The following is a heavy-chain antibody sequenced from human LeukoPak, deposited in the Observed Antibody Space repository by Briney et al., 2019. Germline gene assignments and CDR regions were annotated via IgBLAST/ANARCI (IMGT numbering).Heavy chain of an antibody. CDR1: GYSFGSFG. CDR2: ISTYNGDT. Sequence: ASVKVSCEASGYSFGSFGINWVRQAPGQGLEWMGWISTYNGDTSYAQNLQGRVTMTTDTSTSTAYMGLRSVSSDDTAVYYCARGGYYGSGSFPDYWGQGTLVTVSS. CDR3: ARGGYYGSGSFPDY. D-gene: IGHD3-10*01. V-gene: IGHV1-18*01. J-gene: IGHJ4*02.